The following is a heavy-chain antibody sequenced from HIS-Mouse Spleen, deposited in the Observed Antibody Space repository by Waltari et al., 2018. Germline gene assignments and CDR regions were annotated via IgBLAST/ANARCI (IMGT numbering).Heavy chain of an antibody. V-gene: IGHV3-23*01. D-gene: IGHD6-13*01. CDR3: AKGFIAAAGTDY. J-gene: IGHJ4*02. Sequence: EVQLLESGGGLVQPGGSLRLSCAASGFTFSSYAMSWVRQAPGKGQGWVSAIRGSGGRTYYEDSVKGRFTISRDNSKNTLYLQMNSLRAEDTAVYYCAKGFIAAAGTDYWGQGTLVTVSS. CDR1: GFTFSSYA. CDR2: IRGSGGRT.